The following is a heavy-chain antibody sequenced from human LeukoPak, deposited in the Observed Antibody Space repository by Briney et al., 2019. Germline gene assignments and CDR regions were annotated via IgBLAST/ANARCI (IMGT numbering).Heavy chain of an antibody. CDR3: ARTSIIAVAGTHEWFDP. Sequence: SETLSLTCAVTGNSINSAYYWGWIRQPPGKGLEGVGSFYHSGSTYYTPSLKGRVTISVDTSKNQFTLKLSSVTAADTAVYYCARTSIIAVAGTHEWFDPWGQGTLVTVSS. CDR2: FYHSGST. CDR1: GNSINSAYY. D-gene: IGHD6-19*01. V-gene: IGHV4-38-2*01. J-gene: IGHJ5*02.